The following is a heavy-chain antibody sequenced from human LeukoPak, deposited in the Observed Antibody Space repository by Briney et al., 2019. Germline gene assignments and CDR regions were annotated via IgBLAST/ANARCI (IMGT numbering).Heavy chain of an antibody. CDR3: ARGGAYGLDV. J-gene: IGHJ6*04. V-gene: IGHV3-13*05. CDR1: GFTFSSYD. CDR2: IDTAGDP. Sequence: PGGSLRLSCAASGFTFSSYDMYWVRQATGKGLEWVSGIDTAGDPYYPGSVKGRFTMSRENAKNSLYLQMNSLRAGGTAVYYCARGGAYGLDVWGKGTTVTVSS. D-gene: IGHD1-26*01.